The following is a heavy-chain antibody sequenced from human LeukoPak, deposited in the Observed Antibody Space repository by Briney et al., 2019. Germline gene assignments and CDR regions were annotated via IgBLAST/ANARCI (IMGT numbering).Heavy chain of an antibody. CDR3: ARGVEPLAANTLAY. J-gene: IGHJ4*02. CDR1: GFTVITND. V-gene: IGHV3-53*01. CDR2: LYSDGNT. Sequence: GGSLRLSCAASGFTVITNDMTWVRQAPGKGLEWVSVLYSDGNTKYADSVQGRFTISRDNSKNTLYLEMNSLSPDDTAVYYCARGVEPLAANTLAYWGQGTLVPVFS. D-gene: IGHD1-14*01.